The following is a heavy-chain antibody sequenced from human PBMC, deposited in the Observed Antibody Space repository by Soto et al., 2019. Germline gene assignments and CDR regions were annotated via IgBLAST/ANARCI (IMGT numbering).Heavy chain of an antibody. J-gene: IGHJ4*02. D-gene: IGHD3-10*01. CDR3: ARVSVRPLWVFDY. Sequence: SETLSLTCTVSGGSISSGDYYWSWIRQPPGKGLEWIGYIYYSGSTYYNPSLKSRVTISVDTSKNQFSLKLGSVTAADTAVYYCARVSVRPLWVFDYWGQGTLVTVSS. V-gene: IGHV4-30-4*01. CDR2: IYYSGST. CDR1: GGSISSGDYY.